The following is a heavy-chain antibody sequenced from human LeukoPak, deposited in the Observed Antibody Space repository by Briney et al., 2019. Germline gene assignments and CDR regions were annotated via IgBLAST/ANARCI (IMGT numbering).Heavy chain of an antibody. CDR2: IKSKTDGGTT. V-gene: IGHV3-15*01. J-gene: IGHJ6*03. CDR1: GFTFSNAW. D-gene: IGHD1-26*01. CDR3: TTVGVGGGYYRYYYYMDV. Sequence: GGSLRLSCAASGFTFSNAWMSWVRQAPGKGLEWVGRIKSKTDGGTTDYAAPVKGRFTISRDDSKNTLYLQMNSLKTEDTAVYYCTTVGVGGGYYRYYYYMDVWGKGTTVTVSS.